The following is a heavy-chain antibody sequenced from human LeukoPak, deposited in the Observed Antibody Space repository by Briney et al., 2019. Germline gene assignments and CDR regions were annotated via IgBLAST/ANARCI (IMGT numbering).Heavy chain of an antibody. CDR3: ARRMLNDYGDYVVRARPYYFVY. V-gene: IGHV4-39*01. Sequence: PSDTVSLTCTLSIHSNSSSNYYRPWIRQPPAKGLDCIWSMYYSDSTYYNPSLKIQVTISVVTSKTQFSLKLPYVTAPDTAVHYCARRMLNDYGDYVVRARPYYFVYWGEGILVSVS. J-gene: IGHJ4*02. D-gene: IGHD4-17*01. CDR2: MYYSDST. CDR1: IHSNSSSNYY.